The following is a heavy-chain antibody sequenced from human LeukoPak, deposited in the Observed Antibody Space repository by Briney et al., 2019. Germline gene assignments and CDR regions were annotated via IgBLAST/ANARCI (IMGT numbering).Heavy chain of an antibody. J-gene: IGHJ4*02. V-gene: IGHV3-23*01. D-gene: IGHD1-26*01. CDR1: GFTFSSYA. CDR2: ISGSGGST. CDR3: ANNFRHSGSYYGFDY. Sequence: GGSLRLSCAASGFTFSSYAMSWVRQAPGKGLEWVSAISGSGGSTYYADSVKGRFTISRDNSKNTLYLQMNSLRAEDTAVYYCANNFRHSGSYYGFDYWGQGALVTVSS.